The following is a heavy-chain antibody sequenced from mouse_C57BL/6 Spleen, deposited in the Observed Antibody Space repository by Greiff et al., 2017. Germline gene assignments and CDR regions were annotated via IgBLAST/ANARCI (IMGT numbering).Heavy chain of an antibody. CDR2: ISGGGGNT. Sequence: EVQLVESGGGLVKPGGSLKLSCAASGFTFSSCTMSWVRQTPEKRLEWVATISGGGGNTYYPDSVKGRFTISRDNAKNTLYLQMSSLRAEDTALYYCARGTTVDYWGQGTTLTVSS. V-gene: IGHV5-9*01. D-gene: IGHD1-1*01. J-gene: IGHJ2*01. CDR3: ARGTTVDY. CDR1: GFTFSSCT.